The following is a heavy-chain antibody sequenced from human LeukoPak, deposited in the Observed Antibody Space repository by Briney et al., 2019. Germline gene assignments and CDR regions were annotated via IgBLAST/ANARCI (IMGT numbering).Heavy chain of an antibody. CDR1: GGSISSYY. CDR2: IYYSGST. CDR3: ARIHPEIFGDLYMDV. J-gene: IGHJ6*03. V-gene: IGHV4-59*01. D-gene: IGHD3-3*01. Sequence: SETLSLTCTVSGGSISSYYWSWIRQPPGKGLEWIGYIYYSGSTNYNPSLKSRVTISVDTSKNQFSLKLSSVTAADTAVYYCARIHPEIFGDLYMDVWGKGTTVTVSS.